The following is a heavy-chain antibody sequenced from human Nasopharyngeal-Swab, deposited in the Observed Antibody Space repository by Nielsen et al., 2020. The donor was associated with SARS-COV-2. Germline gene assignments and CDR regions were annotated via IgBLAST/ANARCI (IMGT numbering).Heavy chain of an antibody. Sequence: SETLSLTCTVSGGSISSSSYYWGWIRQPPGKGLEWIGSIYYSGSTYYNPSLKSRVTISVDTSKNQFSLKLSSVTAADTAVYYCARHRHFWSGYYWKYYMDVWGKGTTVTVSS. V-gene: IGHV4-39*01. CDR1: GGSISSSSYY. CDR2: IYYSGST. J-gene: IGHJ6*03. D-gene: IGHD3-3*02. CDR3: ARHRHFWSGYYWKYYMDV.